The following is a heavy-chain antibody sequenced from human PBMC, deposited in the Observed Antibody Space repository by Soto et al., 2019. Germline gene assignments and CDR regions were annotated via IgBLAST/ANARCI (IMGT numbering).Heavy chain of an antibody. J-gene: IGHJ4*02. V-gene: IGHV3-23*01. D-gene: IGHD5-12*01. CDR1: GFTFNIYS. CDR3: ARWDGYGDE. CDR2: LSGGGANT. Sequence: EVQLLESGGGLVQPGGSLRLSCAASGFTFNIYSMAWVRQAPGKGLAWISGLSGGGANTFYADSVRGRFTISVDHSRNTVYLQMNSLRVEDTAVYYCARWDGYGDEWGQGTLVTVSS.